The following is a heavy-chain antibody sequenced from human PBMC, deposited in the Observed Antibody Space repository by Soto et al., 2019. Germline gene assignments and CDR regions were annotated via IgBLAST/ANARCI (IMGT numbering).Heavy chain of an antibody. Sequence: SETLSLTCTVSGGSISSGGYYWSWIRQHPGKGLEWIGYIYYSGSTYYNPSLKSRVTISVDTSKNQFSLKLSSVTAADTAVYYCARASLRFLDRNNWFDPWGQGTLVTVSS. CDR2: IYYSGST. D-gene: IGHD3-3*01. J-gene: IGHJ5*02. V-gene: IGHV4-31*03. CDR3: ARASLRFLDRNNWFDP. CDR1: GGSISSGGYY.